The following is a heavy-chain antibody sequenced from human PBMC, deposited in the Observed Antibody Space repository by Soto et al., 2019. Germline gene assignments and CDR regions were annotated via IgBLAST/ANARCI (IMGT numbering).Heavy chain of an antibody. J-gene: IGHJ6*02. CDR2: IIPIFVTA. CDR3: ARALLMGYCSSTSCPLLPYYYGMDV. V-gene: IGHV1-69*01. Sequence: QVQLVQSGAEVKKPGSSVKVSCKASGGTFSSYAISWVRQAPGQGLEWMGGIIPIFVTANYAQKFQGRVTITADESTSTAYMELSSLKSEDTAVYYCARALLMGYCSSTSCPLLPYYYGMDVWGQGTTVTVSS. D-gene: IGHD2-2*01. CDR1: GGTFSSYA.